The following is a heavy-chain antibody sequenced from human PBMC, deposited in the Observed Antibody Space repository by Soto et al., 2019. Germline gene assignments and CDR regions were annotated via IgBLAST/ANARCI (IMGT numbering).Heavy chain of an antibody. V-gene: IGHV6-1*01. J-gene: IGHJ3*01. CDR2: TYYRSKWLH. D-gene: IGHD3-10*01. CDR3: ARGTALDV. CDR1: GDSVSSDMTS. Sequence: QGQLQQSGPGLVKPSQTLSLTCAISGDSVSSDMTSWNWIRQSASRGLESLGRTYYRSKWLHDYAASVKSPITINPDTSKSQFSLELNSMTPEDTAVYYCARGTALDVWGQGTVVTVSS.